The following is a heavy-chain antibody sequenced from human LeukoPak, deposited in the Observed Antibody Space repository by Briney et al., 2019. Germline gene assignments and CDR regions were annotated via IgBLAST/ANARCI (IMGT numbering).Heavy chain of an antibody. CDR2: VYYSGST. CDR1: GGSISSYY. Sequence: KPSETLSLTCTVSGGSISSYYWSWIRQPPGKGLEWIGYVYYSGSTNYNPSLKSRVTISVDTSKNQFSLKLSSVTAADTAVYYCARENGYYDILTGYYNFYVDYWGQGTLVTVSS. D-gene: IGHD3-9*01. J-gene: IGHJ4*02. CDR3: ARENGYYDILTGYYNFYVDY. V-gene: IGHV4-59*01.